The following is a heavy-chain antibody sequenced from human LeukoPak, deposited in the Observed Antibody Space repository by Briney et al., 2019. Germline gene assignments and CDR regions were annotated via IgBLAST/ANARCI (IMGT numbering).Heavy chain of an antibody. CDR3: VGPPGYTSSWYPTPFAY. Sequence: ASVKVSCKASGYTFTSYGFSWVRQAPGQGLEWMGWISAYNGNTRYAQNLQGRVTMTTDSSSSTTYMELRNLRSDDTAVYYCVGPPGYTSSWYPTPFAYWGQGTLVTVSS. D-gene: IGHD6-13*01. CDR2: ISAYNGNT. J-gene: IGHJ4*02. V-gene: IGHV1-18*01. CDR1: GYTFTSYG.